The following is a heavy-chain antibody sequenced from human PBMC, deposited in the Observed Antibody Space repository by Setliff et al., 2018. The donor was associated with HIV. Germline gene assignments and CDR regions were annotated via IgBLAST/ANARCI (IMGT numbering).Heavy chain of an antibody. Sequence: SCKTSGDTFTSYDINWVRQAAGHGLEWMGWMTPYSGNTGYAQKFQGRVTMTRNTSISTAYMELSSLRSEDTAVYYCARRGTGDYYYYYYMDVWGKGTTVTVSS. CDR1: GDTFTSYD. J-gene: IGHJ6*03. CDR3: ARRGTGDYYYYYYMDV. V-gene: IGHV1-8*02. CDR2: MTPYSGNT. D-gene: IGHD7-27*01.